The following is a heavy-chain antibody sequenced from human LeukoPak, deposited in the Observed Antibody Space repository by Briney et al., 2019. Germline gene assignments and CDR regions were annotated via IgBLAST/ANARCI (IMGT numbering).Heavy chain of an antibody. J-gene: IGHJ6*03. CDR2: ISAYNGNT. D-gene: IGHD3-3*01. CDR1: GYTFTSYG. Sequence: ASVKVSCKASGYTFTSYGISWVRQAPGQGLEWMGWISAYNGNTNYAQKLQGRVTMTTDTSTSTAYMELRSLRSDDTAVYYCARGSSVRFLEWLPTTYYYYMDVWGKGTTVTVSS. V-gene: IGHV1-18*01. CDR3: ARGSSVRFLEWLPTTYYYYMDV.